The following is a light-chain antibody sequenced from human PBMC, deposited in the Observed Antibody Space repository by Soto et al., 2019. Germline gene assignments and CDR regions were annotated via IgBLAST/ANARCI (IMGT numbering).Light chain of an antibody. CDR3: QQYNNWPLYT. CDR2: GAS. V-gene: IGKV3-15*01. Sequence: EVVMTQSPATLSVSPGERATLSCRASQSVSNNLAWYQQKPGQAPRLLIYGASTRATGIPARFSGSGSGTEFTLTISSLQSEDFAVYYCQQYNNWPLYTFGQGTKVEIK. CDR1: QSVSNN. J-gene: IGKJ2*01.